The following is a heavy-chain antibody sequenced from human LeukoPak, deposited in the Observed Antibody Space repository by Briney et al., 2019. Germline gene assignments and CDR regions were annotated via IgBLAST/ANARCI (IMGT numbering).Heavy chain of an antibody. Sequence: PGGSLRLSCAASGFTFSSYAMHWVRQAPGKGLEWVAVISYDGSNKYYADSVKGRLTISRDNSKNTLYLQMNSLRAEDTAVYYCARDRPSRLEIAVAGTTFVFDYWGQGTLVTVSS. J-gene: IGHJ4*02. CDR1: GFTFSSYA. CDR2: ISYDGSNK. D-gene: IGHD6-19*01. CDR3: ARDRPSRLEIAVAGTTFVFDY. V-gene: IGHV3-30*04.